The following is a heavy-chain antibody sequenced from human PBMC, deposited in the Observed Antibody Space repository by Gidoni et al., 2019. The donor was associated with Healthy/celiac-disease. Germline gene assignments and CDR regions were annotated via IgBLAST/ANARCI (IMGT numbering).Heavy chain of an antibody. CDR2: INPNSGGT. V-gene: IGHV1-2*06. CDR3: ARRTTYYYGSGTAGPQYNWFDP. J-gene: IGHJ5*02. Sequence: QVQLVQSGAEVKKPGASVKVSCKASGYTFTGYYMHWVRQAPGQGLEWMGRINPNSGGTNYAQKFQGRVTMTRDTSISTAYMELSRLRSDDTAVYYCARRTTYYYGSGTAGPQYNWFDPWGQGTLVTVSS. CDR1: GYTFTGYY. D-gene: IGHD3-10*01.